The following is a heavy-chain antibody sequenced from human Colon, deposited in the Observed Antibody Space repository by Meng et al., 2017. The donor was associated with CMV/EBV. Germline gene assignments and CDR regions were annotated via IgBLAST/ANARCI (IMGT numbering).Heavy chain of an antibody. CDR3: ARASTFHYWYFDL. CDR2: TFSSGST. Sequence: SGGSIHSDDYQWSWIRQAPGKGLQWVGNTFSSGSTYYHPSLESRLSISLDTSRNQFFLNLTSVTAADTAVYYCARASTFHYWYFDLWGRGTLVTVSS. V-gene: IGHV4-30-4*01. D-gene: IGHD5/OR15-5a*01. CDR1: GGSIHSDDYQ. J-gene: IGHJ2*01.